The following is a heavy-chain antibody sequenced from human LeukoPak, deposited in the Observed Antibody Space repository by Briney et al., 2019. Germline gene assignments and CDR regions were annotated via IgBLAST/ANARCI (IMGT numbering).Heavy chain of an antibody. J-gene: IGHJ6*02. Sequence: SETLSLTCAVYGGSFSGYYWSWIRQPPGKGLEWIGEINHSGSTNYNPSLKSRVTISVDTSKNQFSLKLSSVTAADTAVYYCARLVVPAAMNYYYYYGMDVWGQGTAVTVSS. CDR3: ARLVVPAAMNYYYYYGMDV. D-gene: IGHD2-2*01. CDR2: INHSGST. V-gene: IGHV4-34*01. CDR1: GGSFSGYY.